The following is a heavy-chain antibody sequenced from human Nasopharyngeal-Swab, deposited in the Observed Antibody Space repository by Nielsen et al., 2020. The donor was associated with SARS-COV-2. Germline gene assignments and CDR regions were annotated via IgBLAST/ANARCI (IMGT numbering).Heavy chain of an antibody. Sequence: GESLKISCAASGFTFNNYNFNWVRRAPGKGLEWVSSISSSSSYIYYADSVKGRLTISRDNATNSLYLQMHSLRAEDTAMYYCARDGLDYDFWSAYFMDVWGQGTTVTVSS. CDR1: GFTFNNYN. CDR2: ISSSSSYI. V-gene: IGHV3-21*01. J-gene: IGHJ6*02. CDR3: ARDGLDYDFWSAYFMDV. D-gene: IGHD3-3*01.